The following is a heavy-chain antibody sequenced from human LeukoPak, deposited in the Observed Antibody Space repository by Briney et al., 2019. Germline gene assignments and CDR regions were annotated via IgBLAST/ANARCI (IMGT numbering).Heavy chain of an antibody. D-gene: IGHD3-10*01. CDR2: IRYDGSNK. Sequence: GGSLRLSCAASGFTFSGYGMHWVRQAPGKGLEWVAFIRYDGSNKYYADSVKGRFTISRDNSKNTLYLQMNSLRAEDTAVYYCAKELSRGPRAHLAEYFQHWGQGTLVTVSS. CDR3: AKELSRGPRAHLAEYFQH. CDR1: GFTFSGYG. V-gene: IGHV3-30*02. J-gene: IGHJ1*01.